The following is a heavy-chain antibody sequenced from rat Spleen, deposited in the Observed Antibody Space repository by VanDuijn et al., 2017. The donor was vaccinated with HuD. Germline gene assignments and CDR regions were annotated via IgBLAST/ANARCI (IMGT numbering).Heavy chain of an antibody. CDR1: GLSLTSNS. CDR3: ARGSADY. CDR2: IWSSGGT. V-gene: IGHV2-47*01. J-gene: IGHJ2*01. Sequence: VQLQESGPGLVKPSQSLSLTCSVSGLSLTSNSVSWIRQPPGKGLEWMGVIWSSGGTDYNSAFRSRLSISRDTSRSQVFLKMNSLQTEDTAMYFCARGSADYWGQGVMVTVSS.